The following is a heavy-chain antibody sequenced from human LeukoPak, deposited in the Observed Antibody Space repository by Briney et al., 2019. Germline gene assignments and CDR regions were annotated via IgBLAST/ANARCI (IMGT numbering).Heavy chain of an antibody. J-gene: IGHJ5*02. CDR1: GFTFSSYA. CDR2: ISYDGSNK. V-gene: IGHV3-30-3*01. CDR3: ARDILLYYDFWSGYSGYNWFDP. Sequence: PGGSLRLSCAASGFTFSSYAMHWVRQAPGKGLEWVAVISYDGSNKYYADPVKGRFTISRDNSKNTLYLQMNSLRAEDTAVYYCARDILLYYDFWSGYSGYNWFDPWGQGTLVTVSS. D-gene: IGHD3-3*01.